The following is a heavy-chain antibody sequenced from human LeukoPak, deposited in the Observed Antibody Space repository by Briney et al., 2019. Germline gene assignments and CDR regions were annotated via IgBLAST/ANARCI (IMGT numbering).Heavy chain of an antibody. V-gene: IGHV4-59*01. D-gene: IGHD1-1*01. CDR2: IYYSGST. J-gene: IGHJ5*02. Sequence: SETLSLTCNVSGGSISSYYWSWIRQPPGKGLEWIGYIYYSGSTNYNPSLKSRVTISVDTSKNQFSLKLSSVTAADAAVYYCARGGSTSYRKFLYNWFDPWGQGTLVTVSS. CDR3: ARGGSTSYRKFLYNWFDP. CDR1: GGSISSYY.